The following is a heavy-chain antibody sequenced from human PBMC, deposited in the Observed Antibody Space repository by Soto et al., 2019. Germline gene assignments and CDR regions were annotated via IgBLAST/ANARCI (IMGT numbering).Heavy chain of an antibody. CDR1: GYSISSGYY. V-gene: IGHV4-38-2*02. CDR2: IYHSGST. CDR3: ARDRREGRSSDY. Sequence: WETLSLTCAVSGYSISSGYYWGWIRQPPGKGLEWIGSIYHSGSTYYNPSLKSRVTISVDTSKNQFSLKLSSVTAEDTAVYYCARDRREGRSSDYWGQGTLVTVSS. J-gene: IGHJ4*02. D-gene: IGHD3-10*01.